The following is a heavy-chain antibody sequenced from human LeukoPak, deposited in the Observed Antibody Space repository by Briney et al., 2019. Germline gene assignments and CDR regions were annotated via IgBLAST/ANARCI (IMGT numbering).Heavy chain of an antibody. D-gene: IGHD2-15*01. J-gene: IGHJ4*02. CDR1: GASIGGYY. CDR2: INHSGYT. V-gene: IGHV4-34*01. Sequence: PSETLSLTCAVYGASIGGYYWSWVRQPPGKGLEWIGEINHSGYTNYNPSLKGRVTISVDTSKKQFSLNLSSVTAADTAVYYCARRVVIAALGYWGQGALVTVSS. CDR3: ARRVVIAALGY.